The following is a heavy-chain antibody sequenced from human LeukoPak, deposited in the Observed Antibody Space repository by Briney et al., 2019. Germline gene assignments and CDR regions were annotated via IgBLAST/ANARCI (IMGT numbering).Heavy chain of an antibody. CDR3: ARVYGSGNMDV. CDR2: ITSSSSVI. J-gene: IGHJ6*02. V-gene: IGHV3-48*02. D-gene: IGHD3-10*01. Sequence: GGSLRLSCAASGFTFGSYSMTWVRQAPGKGLEWVSYITSSSSVIYYADSVKGRFTISRDNAKNSLHLQMNSLRDEDTAVYYCARVYGSGNMDVWGQGTTVTVSS. CDR1: GFTFGSYS.